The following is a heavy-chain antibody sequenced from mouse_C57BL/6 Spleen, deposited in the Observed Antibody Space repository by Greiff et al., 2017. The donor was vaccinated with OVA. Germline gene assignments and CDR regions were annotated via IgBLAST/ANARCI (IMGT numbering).Heavy chain of an antibody. CDR1: GYTFTSYG. CDR2: IYPRSGNT. V-gene: IGHV1-81*01. CDR3: AVTTVVAHWYFDV. J-gene: IGHJ1*03. Sequence: VQVVESGAELARPGASVKLSCKASGYTFTSYGISWVKQRTGQGLEWIGEIYPRSGNTYYNEKFKGKATLTADKSSSTAYMELRSLTSEDSAVYFCAVTTVVAHWYFDVWGTGTTVTVSS. D-gene: IGHD1-1*01.